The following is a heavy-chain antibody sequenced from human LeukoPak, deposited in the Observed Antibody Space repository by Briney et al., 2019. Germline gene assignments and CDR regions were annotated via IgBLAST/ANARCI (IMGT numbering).Heavy chain of an antibody. J-gene: IGHJ4*02. D-gene: IGHD3-9*01. Sequence: SETLSLTCAVSGYSISSGYYWSWIRQPPGRELEWIATAYHSGNRYYNPSLRSRVTISVDTSENQFSLSVNTVTAADTALYFCAGGGELRYFDYWGQGTLVTVSS. CDR3: AGGGELRYFDY. V-gene: IGHV4-38-2*01. CDR1: GYSISSGYY. CDR2: AYHSGNR.